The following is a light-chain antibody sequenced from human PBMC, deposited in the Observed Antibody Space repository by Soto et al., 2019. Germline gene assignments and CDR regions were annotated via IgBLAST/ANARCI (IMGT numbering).Light chain of an antibody. J-gene: IGKJ4*01. Sequence: DIQMTQSPSSLSASVGDRVTITCRASQSISDSLNWYQHKPGTAPKLLIYAASSLQSVVPSRFSGGGPGTDFTLTISSLQPEDFVTYFCQQSFSFPATFGGGTKVDIK. CDR1: QSISDS. CDR2: AAS. V-gene: IGKV1-39*01. CDR3: QQSFSFPAT.